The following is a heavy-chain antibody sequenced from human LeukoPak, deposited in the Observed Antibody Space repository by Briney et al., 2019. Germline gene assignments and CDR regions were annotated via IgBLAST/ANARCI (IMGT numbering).Heavy chain of an antibody. D-gene: IGHD1-26*01. CDR1: GYTFTSYA. Sequence: ASVKVSCKASGYTFTSYAMNWVRQAPGQGLEWMGWINPNSGGTNYAQKFQGRVTMTRDTSISTAYMELSRLRSDDTAVYYCARGRHQWELSWFDPWGQGTLVTVSS. J-gene: IGHJ5*02. CDR3: ARGRHQWELSWFDP. V-gene: IGHV1-2*02. CDR2: INPNSGGT.